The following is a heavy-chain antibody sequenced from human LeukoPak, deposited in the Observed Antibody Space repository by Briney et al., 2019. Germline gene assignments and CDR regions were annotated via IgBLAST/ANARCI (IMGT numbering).Heavy chain of an antibody. V-gene: IGHV3-48*04. Sequence: PGGSLRLTCAASGFTFSSYSMNWVRQAPGKGLEWVSYISSSGSTIYYADSVKGRFTISRDNAKNSLYLQMNSLRAEDTAVYYCTLNYYFDYWGQGTVVTVSS. D-gene: IGHD5-24*01. CDR3: TLNYYFDY. J-gene: IGHJ4*02. CDR2: ISSSGSTI. CDR1: GFTFSSYS.